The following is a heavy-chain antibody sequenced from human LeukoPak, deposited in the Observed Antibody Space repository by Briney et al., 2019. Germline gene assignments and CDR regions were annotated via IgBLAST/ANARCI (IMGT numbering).Heavy chain of an antibody. Sequence: GESLKISCKGSGYSFINYWIAWVSQMPGKGLEWMGIIYPGDSDTTYSPSFQGQVTISADKSISTAYLQWSSLKASDTAMYYCARRRWADAFDIWGQGTMVTVSS. CDR2: IYPGDSDT. D-gene: IGHD4-23*01. V-gene: IGHV5-51*01. J-gene: IGHJ3*02. CDR3: ARRRWADAFDI. CDR1: GYSFINYW.